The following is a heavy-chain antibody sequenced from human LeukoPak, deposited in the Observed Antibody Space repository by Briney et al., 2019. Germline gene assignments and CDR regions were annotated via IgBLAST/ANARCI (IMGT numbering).Heavy chain of an antibody. CDR1: GGSFSGYY. CDR3: ESPAVAIVGMDV. Sequence: SETLSLTCAVYGGSFSGYYWSWIRQPPGKGLEWIGEINHSGSTNYNPSLKSRVTISVDTSKNQFSLKLSSVTAADTAVYYCESPAVAIVGMDVWGQGTTVTVSS. V-gene: IGHV4-34*01. D-gene: IGHD6-19*01. J-gene: IGHJ6*02. CDR2: INHSGST.